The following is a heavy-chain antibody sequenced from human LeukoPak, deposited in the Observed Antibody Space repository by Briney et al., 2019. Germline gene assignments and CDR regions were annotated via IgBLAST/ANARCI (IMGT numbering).Heavy chain of an antibody. V-gene: IGHV3-30-3*01. J-gene: IGHJ4*02. Sequence: GGSLRLSCAASGLTFSDHAMHWVRQAPGKGLEWLGVISYDGNYNHYADSVKGRFTVSRDNSKNTVYLHMSSLKPEDTAVYYCARDLGSYGWGNHFDYWGLGTLVTVSS. CDR3: ARDLGSYGWGNHFDY. CDR1: GLTFSDHA. D-gene: IGHD3-16*01. CDR2: ISYDGNYN.